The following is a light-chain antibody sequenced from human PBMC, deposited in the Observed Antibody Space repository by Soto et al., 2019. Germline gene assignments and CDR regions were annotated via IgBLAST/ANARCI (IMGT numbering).Light chain of an antibody. CDR2: GAS. CDR1: QSVSSSY. V-gene: IGKV3-20*01. Sequence: EIVLTQSPCTLSLSPGERATLSCRASQSVSSSYLAWYQQKPGQAPRLLIYGASDRATGIPDRFSGSRSWTDFNLTISSLEPEAFAVYYCQQYGSSPRKLGQGTKVEIK. CDR3: QQYGSSPRK. J-gene: IGKJ1*01.